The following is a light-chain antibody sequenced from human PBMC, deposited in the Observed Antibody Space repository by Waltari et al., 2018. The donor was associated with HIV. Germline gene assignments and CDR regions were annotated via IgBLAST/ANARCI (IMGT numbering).Light chain of an antibody. CDR2: GNT. J-gene: IGLJ2*01. V-gene: IGLV1-40*01. Sequence: QSVLPQPPPVSGAPGQRVTISCTGSSSNIGAGYDVHWYQQLPGTAPKHLIYGNTNRPSGVPDRFSGSKSGTSASLAITGLQAEDEADYYCQSLRVFGGGTKLTVL. CDR3: QSLRV. CDR1: SSNIGAGYD.